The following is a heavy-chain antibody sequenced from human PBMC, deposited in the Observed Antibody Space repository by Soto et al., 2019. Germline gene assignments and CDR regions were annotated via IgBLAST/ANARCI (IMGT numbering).Heavy chain of an antibody. V-gene: IGHV4-39*01. J-gene: IGHJ6*02. CDR2: IYYSGST. CDR3: ARQGSSSSLGMDV. Sequence: QLQLQESGPGLVKPSETLSLTCTVSGGSISSSSYYWGWIRQPPGKGLEWIGSIYYSGSTYYNPSLKSRVTISVDTSKNQFSLKLSSVTAADTAVYYCARQGSSSSLGMDVWGQGTTVTVSS. CDR1: GGSISSSSYY. D-gene: IGHD6-6*01.